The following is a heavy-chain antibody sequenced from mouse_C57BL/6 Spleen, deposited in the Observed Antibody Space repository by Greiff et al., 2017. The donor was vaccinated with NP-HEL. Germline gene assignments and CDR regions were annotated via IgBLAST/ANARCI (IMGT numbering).Heavy chain of an antibody. CDR3: ARTVYYYGSSYEDY. J-gene: IGHJ2*01. D-gene: IGHD1-1*01. V-gene: IGHV1-59*01. CDR2: IDPSDSYT. Sequence: LKPPGAELVRPGTSVKLSCKASGYTFTSYWMHWVKQRPGQGLEWIGVIDPSDSYTNYNQKFKGKATLTVDTSSSTAYMQLSSLTSEDSAVYYCARTVYYYGSSYEDYWGQGTTLTVSS. CDR1: GYTFTSYW.